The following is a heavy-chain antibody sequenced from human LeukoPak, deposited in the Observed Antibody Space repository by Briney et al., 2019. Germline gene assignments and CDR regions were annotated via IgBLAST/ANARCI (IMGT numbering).Heavy chain of an antibody. CDR3: AKDHYFDRSGYYDY. Sequence: GGSLRLSCAASGFSFDDYAMHWVRQPPGKGLEWVSLIGWDGGDAYYADSVKGRFTISRDNSKNALYLQMNSLRPEDTALYYCAKDHYFDRSGYYDYWGQGTLVTVSS. CDR1: GFSFDDYA. D-gene: IGHD3-22*01. J-gene: IGHJ4*02. V-gene: IGHV3-43D*03. CDR2: IGWDGGDA.